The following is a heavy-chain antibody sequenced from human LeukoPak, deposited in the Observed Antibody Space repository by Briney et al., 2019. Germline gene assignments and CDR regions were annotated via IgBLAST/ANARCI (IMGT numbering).Heavy chain of an antibody. J-gene: IGHJ4*02. CDR3: ARLGSERWLQFGSY. CDR1: GGSISSSSYY. D-gene: IGHD5-24*01. CDR2: IYYSGST. V-gene: IGHV4-39*01. Sequence: SGTLSLTCTVSGGSISSSSYYWGWIRQPPGKGLEWIGSIYYSGSTYYNPSLKSRVTISVDTSKNQFSLKLSSVTAAGTAVYYCARLGSERWLQFGSYWGQGTLVTVSS.